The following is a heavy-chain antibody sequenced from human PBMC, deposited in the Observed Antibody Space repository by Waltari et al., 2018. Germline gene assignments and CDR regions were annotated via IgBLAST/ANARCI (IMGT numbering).Heavy chain of an antibody. J-gene: IGHJ4*02. V-gene: IGHV4-59*08. D-gene: IGHD6-13*01. CDR3: ARHFKGSSWPFDY. Sequence: QVQLQESGPGLVKPSGTLSLTCTVSGGSISSYYWSWIRQPPGKALEWIGYIYYSGSTNYNPSLKSRVTISVDTSKNQFSLKLSAVTAADTAVYYCARHFKGSSWPFDYWGQGTLVTVSS. CDR1: GGSISSYY. CDR2: IYYSGST.